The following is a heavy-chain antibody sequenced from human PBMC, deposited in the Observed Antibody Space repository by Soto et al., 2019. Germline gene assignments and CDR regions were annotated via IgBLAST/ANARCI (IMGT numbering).Heavy chain of an antibody. V-gene: IGHV1-69*13. CDR2: IIPIFGTA. CDR3: ACEVCSSTSCIDHYYYYGMDV. Sequence: SVKVSCKASGGTFSSYAISWVRQAPGQGLEWMGGIIPIFGTANYAQKFQGRVTITADESTSTAFIELSSLRSEDTAVYYCACEVCSSTSCIDHYYYYGMDVWGQGTTVTVSS. J-gene: IGHJ6*02. CDR1: GGTFSSYA. D-gene: IGHD2-2*01.